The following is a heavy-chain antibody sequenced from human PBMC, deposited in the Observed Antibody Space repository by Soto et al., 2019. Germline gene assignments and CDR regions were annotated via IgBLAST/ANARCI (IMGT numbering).Heavy chain of an antibody. Sequence: EVQLLESGGGLVQPGGSLRLSCAASGFTFSSYAMSWVRQAQGRGLEWVSAISGSGGSTYYADSVKGRFTISRDNSKNTLYLQMNSLRAEDTAVYYCAKDRASHIVVVTAGDYWGQGTLVTVSS. CDR2: ISGSGGST. V-gene: IGHV3-23*01. CDR1: GFTFSSYA. D-gene: IGHD2-21*02. J-gene: IGHJ4*02. CDR3: AKDRASHIVVVTAGDY.